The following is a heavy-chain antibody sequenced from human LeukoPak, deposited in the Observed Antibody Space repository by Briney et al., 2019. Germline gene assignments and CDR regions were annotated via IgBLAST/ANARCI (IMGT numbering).Heavy chain of an antibody. J-gene: IGHJ3*02. CDR2: ISWNSGSI. D-gene: IGHD3-9*01. CDR1: GFTFDDYA. Sequence: GGSLRLSCAASGFTFDDYAMHWVRQAPGKGLEWVSGISWNSGSIGYADSVKGRFTISRDNAKNSLYLQMNSLRAEGTALYYCAKSLEVLLTDYSSVAFDIWGQGTMVTVSS. CDR3: AKSLEVLLTDYSSVAFDI. V-gene: IGHV3-9*01.